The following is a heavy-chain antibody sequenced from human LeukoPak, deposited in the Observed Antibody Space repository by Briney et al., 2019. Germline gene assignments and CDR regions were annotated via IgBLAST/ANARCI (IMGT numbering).Heavy chain of an antibody. CDR2: IYSGGST. Sequence: GGSLRLSCAASGFTVSSNYMSWVRQAPGKGLEWVPVIYSGGSTYYADSVKGRFTISRDNSKNTPYLQMNSLRAEDTAVYYCARDQDYDSSGYYFLWGQGTLVTVSS. J-gene: IGHJ4*02. V-gene: IGHV3-66*01. D-gene: IGHD3-22*01. CDR3: ARDQDYDSSGYYFL. CDR1: GFTVSSNY.